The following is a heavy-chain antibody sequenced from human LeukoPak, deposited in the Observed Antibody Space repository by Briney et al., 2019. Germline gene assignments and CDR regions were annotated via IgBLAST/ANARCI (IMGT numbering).Heavy chain of an antibody. CDR3: ARKGGMVRGIHDMDV. CDR1: GFSFDNYG. Sequence: PTGRSLRLSCAAFGFSFDNYGMHWVREAPGRGLEWVSGISTNSRDIDYADSVKGRFTISRDNAKNSLYLQMNSLRAEDTAVYYCARKGGMVRGIHDMDVWGKGTTVTVSS. CDR2: ISTNSRDI. V-gene: IGHV3-9*01. D-gene: IGHD3-10*01. J-gene: IGHJ6*04.